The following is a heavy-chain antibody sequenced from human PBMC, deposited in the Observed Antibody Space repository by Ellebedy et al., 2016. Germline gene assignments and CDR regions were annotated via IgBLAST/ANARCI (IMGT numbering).Heavy chain of an antibody. J-gene: IGHJ4*02. CDR3: GREGDFGGNF. CDR1: GYSITTAYY. Sequence: SETLSLTCNVSGYSITTAYYWGWIRQPPGKGLEWIGNLFHTGTTYYNPSLKSRVALSVDTSKNQFSLTMTSVTAADTAIYYCGREGDFGGNFWGPGILVTVSS. CDR2: LFHTGTT. D-gene: IGHD4-23*01. V-gene: IGHV4-38-2*02.